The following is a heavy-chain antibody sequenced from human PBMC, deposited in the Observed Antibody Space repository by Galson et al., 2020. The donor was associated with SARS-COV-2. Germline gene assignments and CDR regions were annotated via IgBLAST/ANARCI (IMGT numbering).Heavy chain of an antibody. J-gene: IGHJ4*02. CDR1: GITFSKSG. V-gene: IGHV3-30*02. D-gene: IGHD3-16*01. CDR3: ARDKGVVCFDH. CDR2: IRSDGSDK. Sequence: GGSLRLSCAVSGITFSKSGMYWLRQAPGKGLEWVAFIRSDGSDKFYGDSVTGRFTISRDNFKSTVSLQMNSLRPDDTALYYCARDKGVVCFDHWGQGTQVTVSS.